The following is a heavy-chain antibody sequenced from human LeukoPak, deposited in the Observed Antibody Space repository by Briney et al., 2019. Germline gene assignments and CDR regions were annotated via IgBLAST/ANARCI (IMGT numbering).Heavy chain of an antibody. Sequence: GRSLRLSCAASGFTFSSYAMHWVRQAPGKGLEWVAVISYDGSNKYSADSVKGRFTISRDNSKNTLYLQMNSLRAEDTAVYYCATSQFTVRYYFDYWGQGTLVTVSS. D-gene: IGHD4-17*01. V-gene: IGHV3-30-3*01. CDR1: GFTFSSYA. CDR2: ISYDGSNK. CDR3: ATSQFTVRYYFDY. J-gene: IGHJ4*02.